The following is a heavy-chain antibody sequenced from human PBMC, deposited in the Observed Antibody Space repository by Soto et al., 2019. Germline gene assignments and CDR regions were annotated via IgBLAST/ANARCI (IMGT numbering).Heavy chain of an antibody. J-gene: IGHJ6*02. CDR1: GYTFTGYY. CDR2: INPNSGGT. CDR3: ARTATLVSYYYYGMDV. V-gene: IGHV1-2*04. D-gene: IGHD5-12*01. Sequence: ASVKVSCKASGYTFTGYYMHWVRQAPGQGLEWMGWINPNSGGTNYAQKFQGWVTMTRDTSISTAYMELSRLRSDDTAVYYCARTATLVSYYYYGMDVWGQGTTVTVSS.